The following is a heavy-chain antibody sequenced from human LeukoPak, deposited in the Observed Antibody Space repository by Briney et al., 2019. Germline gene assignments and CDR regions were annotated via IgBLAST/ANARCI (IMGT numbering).Heavy chain of an antibody. CDR3: ARKGHYSSWFLDY. CDR2: ISSSGSTI. V-gene: IGHV3-11*04. D-gene: IGHD6-13*01. J-gene: IGHJ4*02. CDR1: GFTFSDYY. Sequence: GGSLRLSCAASGFTFSDYYMSWIRQAPGKGLEWVSYISSSGSTIYYADPVKGRFTISRDNAKNSLYLQMNSLRAEDTAVYYCARKGHYSSWFLDYWGQGTLVTVSS.